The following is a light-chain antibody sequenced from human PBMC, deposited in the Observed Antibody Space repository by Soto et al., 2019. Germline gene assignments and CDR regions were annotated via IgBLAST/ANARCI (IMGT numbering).Light chain of an antibody. CDR2: GAS. CDR1: QRVRSSY. CDR3: QQYDSSPRT. J-gene: IGKJ1*01. V-gene: IGKV3-20*01. Sequence: EIVLTQSPGTLSLSPGESATLSCRARQRVRSSYLAWFQQKPGQAPRLLIYGASRRATGIPDRFSGSGSGTDVTLTISRLEPEDFAVYYCQQYDSSPRTFGQGTKVEIK.